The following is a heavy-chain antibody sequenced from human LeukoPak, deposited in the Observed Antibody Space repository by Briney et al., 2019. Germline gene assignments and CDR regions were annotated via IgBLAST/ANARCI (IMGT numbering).Heavy chain of an antibody. CDR3: ARDNQGLYSSGWNNWFDP. Sequence: PSETLSLTCAVHGGSFSGYYWSWIRQPPGKGLEWIGEINHSGSTNYNPSLKSRVTISVDTSKNQFSLKLSSVTAADTAVYYCARDNQGLYSSGWNNWFDPWGQGTLVTVSS. V-gene: IGHV4-34*01. CDR1: GGSFSGYY. D-gene: IGHD6-19*01. J-gene: IGHJ5*02. CDR2: INHSGST.